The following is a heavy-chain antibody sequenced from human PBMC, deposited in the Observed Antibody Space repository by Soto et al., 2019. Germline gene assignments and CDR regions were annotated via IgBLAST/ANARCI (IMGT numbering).Heavy chain of an antibody. CDR2: IRSKAYGGTT. CDR3: TRDGYCSGGSCYSNWFDP. V-gene: IGHV3-49*03. D-gene: IGHD2-15*01. CDR1: GFTFGDYA. Sequence: GGSLRLSCTASGFTFGDYAMSWFRQAPGQGLEWVGFIRSKAYGGTTEYAASVKGRFTISRDDSKSIAYLQMNSLKTEDTAVYYCTRDGYCSGGSCYSNWFDPWGQGTLVTVSS. J-gene: IGHJ5*02.